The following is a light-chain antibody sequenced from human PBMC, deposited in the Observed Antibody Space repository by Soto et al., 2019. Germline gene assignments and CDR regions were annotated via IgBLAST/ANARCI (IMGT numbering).Light chain of an antibody. CDR3: QQYNSYWT. V-gene: IGKV1-5*01. J-gene: IGKJ1*01. Sequence: DIQMTQAPSTLSGSVGDRVTITCRASQTISSWLAWYQQKPGKAPKLLIYDASSLESGVPSRLSGSGSGTEFTLTISSMQPDDFATYYCQQYNSYWTFGQGTKVDI. CDR1: QTISSW. CDR2: DAS.